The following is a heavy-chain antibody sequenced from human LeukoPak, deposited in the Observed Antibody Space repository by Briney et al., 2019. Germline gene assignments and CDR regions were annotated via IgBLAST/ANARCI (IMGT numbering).Heavy chain of an antibody. V-gene: IGHV4-39*01. CDR2: IYYSGST. Sequence: SETLSLTCTVSGGSISSSSYYWGWIRQPPGKGLEWIGRIYYSGSTYYNPSLKSRVTISVYTAKNQFSLKLSSVTAADTAVYYCARHYYDSSGPADYFDYWGQGTLVTVSS. CDR1: GGSISSSSYY. CDR3: ARHYYDSSGPADYFDY. J-gene: IGHJ4*02. D-gene: IGHD3-22*01.